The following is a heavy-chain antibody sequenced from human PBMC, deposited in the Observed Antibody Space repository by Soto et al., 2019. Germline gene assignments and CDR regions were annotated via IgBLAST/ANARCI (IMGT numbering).Heavy chain of an antibody. Sequence: PSETLSLTCSVSAASMRNYYWTWIRQPPGKGLEWIGDIYYNGNTKYNPSLEIRVTFSVDTSTNQFSLSLNSVIAADTAVYHCARVTSSTGHFDFWGRGTLVTVPS. V-gene: IGHV4-59*01. J-gene: IGHJ2*01. CDR3: ARVTSSTGHFDF. D-gene: IGHD2-8*02. CDR2: IYYNGNT. CDR1: AASMRNYY.